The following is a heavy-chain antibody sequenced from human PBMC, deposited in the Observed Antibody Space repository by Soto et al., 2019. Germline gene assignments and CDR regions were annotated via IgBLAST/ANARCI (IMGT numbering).Heavy chain of an antibody. CDR2: ISGYNGNT. Sequence: GASVKVSCKASGYTFNTYAITWLRQAPGQGLEWMGWISGYNGNTNYARTLQGRGTMTTDTSTSTAYLELRSLRSDDTAVYYCARTVEYDSIPYYYADFWGQGTLVTVSS. CDR3: ARTVEYDSIPYYYADF. J-gene: IGHJ4*01. D-gene: IGHD2-21*01. CDR1: GYTFNTYA. V-gene: IGHV1-18*01.